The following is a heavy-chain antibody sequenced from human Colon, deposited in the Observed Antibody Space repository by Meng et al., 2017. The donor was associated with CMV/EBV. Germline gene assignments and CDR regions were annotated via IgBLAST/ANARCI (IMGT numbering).Heavy chain of an antibody. J-gene: IGHJ4*02. CDR3: ARDFWSGYWY. V-gene: IGHV3-53*01. CDR1: GFAVSSIY. D-gene: IGHD3-3*01. CDR2: IFVDGNT. Sequence: GGSLRLSCAASGFAVSSIYMTWVRQAPGKGLEWVSVIFVDGNTHYADSVKGRFTISTDISSNTLFLRMNSLRAEDTAVYYCARDFWSGYWYWGQGTLVTVSS.